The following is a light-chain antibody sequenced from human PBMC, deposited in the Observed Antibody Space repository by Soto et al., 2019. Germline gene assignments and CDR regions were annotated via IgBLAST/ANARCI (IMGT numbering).Light chain of an antibody. Sequence: DIVMTQSPATRSVSPGDRVTLSCRGSQTVSNNLAWYQQKPGQAPRLLISRASHRATGVPGRFSGSGSGTVFTLTISSLQSEDFSVYYFRHYYKWPPTFGPGTNVEI. CDR3: RHYYKWPPT. J-gene: IGKJ1*01. V-gene: IGKV3-15*01. CDR1: QTVSNN. CDR2: RAS.